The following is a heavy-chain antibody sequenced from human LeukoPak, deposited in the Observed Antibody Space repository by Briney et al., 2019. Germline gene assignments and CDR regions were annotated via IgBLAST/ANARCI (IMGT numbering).Heavy chain of an antibody. D-gene: IGHD2-15*01. CDR3: ASTLYCSGGSCYRNYYYYYMDV. V-gene: IGHV4-34*01. CDR1: GGVFSGYY. CDR2: INHSGST. J-gene: IGHJ6*03. Sequence: KPSETLSLTCAVYGGVFSGYYWGWIRQPPGKGLGWIGGINHSGSTNYNPSLKSRVTISVDTSKNQFSLKLSSVTAADTAVYYCASTLYCSGGSCYRNYYYYYMDVWGKGTTVTVSS.